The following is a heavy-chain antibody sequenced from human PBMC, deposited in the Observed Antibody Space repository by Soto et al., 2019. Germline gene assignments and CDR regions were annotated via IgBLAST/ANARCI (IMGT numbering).Heavy chain of an antibody. J-gene: IGHJ4*02. Sequence: FGPTLVNPTQTLRLTCTFSAFPLSNNGVGVGWIRQPPGKPLEWLAVIYWNEDKRYSRPLKSRLSITKDATKNRVVLTKTTMDPVDTATYYCVHTVMVHTITGGHYFDYSGPGILVTVSS. CDR2: IYWNEDK. CDR3: VHTVMVHTITGGHYFDY. V-gene: IGHV2-5*01. CDR1: AFPLSNNGVG. D-gene: IGHD2-8*01.